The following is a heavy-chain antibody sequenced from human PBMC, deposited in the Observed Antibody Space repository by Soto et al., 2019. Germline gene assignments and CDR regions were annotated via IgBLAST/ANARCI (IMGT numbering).Heavy chain of an antibody. V-gene: IGHV1-18*04. CDR2: ISAYNGNT. CDR3: AREGYDFWSGYQTTCGMDV. J-gene: IGHJ6*02. CDR1: GYTFTSYG. Sequence: ASVKVSCKASGYTFTSYGISWVRQAPGQGLEWMGWISAYNGNTNYAQKLQGRVTMTTDTSTSTAYMELRSLRSDDTAVYYCAREGYDFWSGYQTTCGMDVWGQGTTVTVSS. D-gene: IGHD3-3*01.